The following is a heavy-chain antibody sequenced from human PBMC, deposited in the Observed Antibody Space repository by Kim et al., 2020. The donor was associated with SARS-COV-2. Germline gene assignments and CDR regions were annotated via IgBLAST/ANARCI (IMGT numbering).Heavy chain of an antibody. V-gene: IGHV1-46*01. D-gene: IGHD3-16*01. Sequence: KRSGGGTNYAQECQGRVTMTGDTSTNTVYMELSSLRSDDTAVYYCAKEGGHWGQGTLVTVSS. CDR3: AKEGGH. J-gene: IGHJ4*02. CDR2: KRSGGGT.